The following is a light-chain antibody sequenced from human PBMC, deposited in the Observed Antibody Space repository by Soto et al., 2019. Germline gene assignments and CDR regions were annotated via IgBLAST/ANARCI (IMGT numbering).Light chain of an antibody. CDR1: SSNIGNNY. Sequence: QSVLTQPPSVSAAPGQKVTISCSGSSSNIGNNYVSWYQQLPGTAPKLLIYENNKRPSGIPDRFSGSKSGTSATLGITGLQTGDEADYYCGTWDSCLSSLVFGGGTKLTVL. J-gene: IGLJ2*01. CDR2: ENN. CDR3: GTWDSCLSSLV. V-gene: IGLV1-51*02.